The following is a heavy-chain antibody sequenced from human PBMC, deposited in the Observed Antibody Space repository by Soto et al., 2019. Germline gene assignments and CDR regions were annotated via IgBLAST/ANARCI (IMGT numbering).Heavy chain of an antibody. CDR1: GFTFSDYW. J-gene: IGHJ5*02. D-gene: IGHD2-2*01. CDR3: VKDGGYCSSTICYSPRNHYFDT. V-gene: IGHV3-7*03. Sequence: EVQLVESGGGLVQPGGSLRVSCAASGFTFSDYWMSWVRQAPGKGPEWVANIKFDGSEKQYVDSVKGRFSISRDNSRYSLFLQMDSTRAGVTDVYYCVKDGGYCSSTICYSPRNHYFDTWGEGTVVTVSS. CDR2: IKFDGSEK.